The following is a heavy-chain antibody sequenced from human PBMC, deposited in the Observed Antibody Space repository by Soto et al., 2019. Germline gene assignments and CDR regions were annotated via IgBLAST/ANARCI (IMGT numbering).Heavy chain of an antibody. D-gene: IGHD3-10*01. CDR2: ISAYNGNT. CDR3: ARGGRYGMDV. J-gene: IGHJ6*02. Sequence: QVQLVQSGAEVKKPGASVKVSCKASGFTFTTYGFTWVRQAPGQGLEWMGWISAYNGNTNYAQKFQGRVTMTTDTSTSTVYLELRSLTSVDTAVYYCARGGRYGMDVWGQGTTVTLSS. CDR1: GFTFTTYG. V-gene: IGHV1-18*01.